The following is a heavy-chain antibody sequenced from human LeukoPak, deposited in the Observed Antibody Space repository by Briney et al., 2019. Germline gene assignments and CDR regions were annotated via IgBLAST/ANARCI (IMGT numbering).Heavy chain of an antibody. J-gene: IGHJ5*02. CDR1: GGSISSSSYY. CDR3: AREFHTVTYGNSWFDP. V-gene: IGHV4-39*07. Sequence: SETLSLTCTVSGGSISSSSYYWGWIRQPPGKGLEWIGSIYYSGSTYCNPSLKSRVTISVDTSKNQFSLKLSSVTAADTAVYYCAREFHTVTYGNSWFDPWGQGTLVTVSS. CDR2: IYYSGST. D-gene: IGHD4-11*01.